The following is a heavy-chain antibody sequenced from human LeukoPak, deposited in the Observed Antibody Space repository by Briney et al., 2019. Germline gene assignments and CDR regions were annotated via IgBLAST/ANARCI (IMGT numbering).Heavy chain of an antibody. CDR3: AKDRGTLTSNFHY. Sequence: GRSLRLSCAASGFTFDDYAMHWVRQAPGKGLEWVSSINWNSASVTYADSVRGRFTISRDNAKNTLYLQMNSLRAEDTAVYYCAKDRGTLTSNFHYWGQGTLVTVSS. CDR2: INWNSASV. D-gene: IGHD1-1*01. V-gene: IGHV3-9*01. J-gene: IGHJ4*02. CDR1: GFTFDDYA.